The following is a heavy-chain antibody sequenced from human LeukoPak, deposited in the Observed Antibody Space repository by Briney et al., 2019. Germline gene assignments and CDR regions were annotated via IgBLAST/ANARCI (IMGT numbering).Heavy chain of an antibody. J-gene: IGHJ5*02. D-gene: IGHD3-3*01. V-gene: IGHV4-39*07. CDR3: ARAYYDFWNPNWFDP. CDR2: IYYSGST. Sequence: SETLSLTCTVSGGSISSSSYYWGWIRQPPGKGLERIGSIYYSGSTYYNPSLKSRVTISVDTSKNQFSLKLSSVTAADTAVYYCARAYYDFWNPNWFDPWGQGTLVTVSS. CDR1: GGSISSSSYY.